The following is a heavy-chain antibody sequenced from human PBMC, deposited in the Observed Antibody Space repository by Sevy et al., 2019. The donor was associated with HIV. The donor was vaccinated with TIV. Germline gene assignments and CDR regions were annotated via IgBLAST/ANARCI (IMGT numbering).Heavy chain of an antibody. CDR2: ISYDGSNK. CDR1: GFTFSSFP. J-gene: IGHJ4*02. Sequence: GESLKISCAASGFTFSSFPMHWVRQAPGKGLEWVAVISYDGSNKYYADSVKGRFTISRDNSKNTLYLQMNSLRAEDTAVYYCGREEYYYDSSGYYTRGDFDYWGQGTLVTVSS. CDR3: GREEYYYDSSGYYTRGDFDY. D-gene: IGHD3-22*01. V-gene: IGHV3-30-3*01.